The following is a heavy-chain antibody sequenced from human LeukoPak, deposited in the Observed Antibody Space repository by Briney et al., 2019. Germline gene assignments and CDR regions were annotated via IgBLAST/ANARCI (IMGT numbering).Heavy chain of an antibody. V-gene: IGHV1-69*10. D-gene: IGHD5-12*01. Sequence: SVKVSCKASGYTFTSYDINWVRQAPGQGLEWMGGIIPILGTANYAQKFQGRVTISADKSTSTAYMELSSLRSEDTAVYYCGRGARPPHYYYYMDVWGKGTTVTVSS. CDR2: IIPILGTA. J-gene: IGHJ6*03. CDR1: GYTFTSYD. CDR3: GRGARPPHYYYYMDV.